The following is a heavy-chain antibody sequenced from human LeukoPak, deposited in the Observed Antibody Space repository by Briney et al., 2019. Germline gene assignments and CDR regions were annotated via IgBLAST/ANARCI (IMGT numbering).Heavy chain of an antibody. D-gene: IGHD6-19*01. CDR3: AKGSSSGWYSGYFDY. J-gene: IGHJ4*02. V-gene: IGHV3-23*01. Sequence: GGSLRLSCTASGFTFSSYAMIWVRQAPGKGLEWVSAIISNSGSTYYADSVKGRFTISRDNSKNTLYLQMNSLRAEDTAVYFCAKGSSSGWYSGYFDYWGQGTLVSASS. CDR1: GFTFSSYA. CDR2: IISNSGST.